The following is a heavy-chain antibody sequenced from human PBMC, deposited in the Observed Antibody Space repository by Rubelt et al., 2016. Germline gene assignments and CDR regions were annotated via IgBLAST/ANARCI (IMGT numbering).Heavy chain of an antibody. CDR2: INHSGST. J-gene: IGHJ4*02. CDR3: ARAALLYCSSTSCHPGL. D-gene: IGHD2-2*01. V-gene: IGHV4-34*01. Sequence: QVQLQQWGAGLLKPSETLSLTCAVYGGSFSGYYWSWIRQPPGKGLEWIGEINHSGSTNYNPSLKSRVTISVDTSKNQFSLKLSSVTAADTAVYYCARAALLYCSSTSCHPGLWGQGTLVTVSS. CDR1: GGSFSGYY.